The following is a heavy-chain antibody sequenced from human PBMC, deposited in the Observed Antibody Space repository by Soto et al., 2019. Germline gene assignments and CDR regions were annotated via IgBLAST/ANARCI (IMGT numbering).Heavy chain of an antibody. V-gene: IGHV2-5*02. J-gene: IGHJ4*02. Sequence: KESGPTLVKPTQTLTLTCTFSGFSLSTSGVGVGWIRQPPGKALEWLALMYWDDDKRYSPSLKSRLTITKATSKNQVVLTMTNMDPVDTATYYCAHSRLWFGELCYFDYWGQGTLVTVSS. CDR2: MYWDDDK. D-gene: IGHD3-10*01. CDR3: AHSRLWFGELCYFDY. CDR1: GFSLSTSGVG.